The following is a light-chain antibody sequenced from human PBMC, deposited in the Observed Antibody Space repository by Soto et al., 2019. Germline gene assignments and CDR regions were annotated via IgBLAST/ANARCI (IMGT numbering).Light chain of an antibody. CDR1: SSNIGSNY. J-gene: IGLJ3*02. Sequence: QSVLTQPPSASGTPGQRVTISCSGSSSNIGSNYVYWYQQLPGTAPNLLIYRNNQRPSGVPDRFSGSKSGTSASLAISGLRSEDEADYYCAAWDDRLSGWVFGGGTKLTVL. V-gene: IGLV1-47*01. CDR3: AAWDDRLSGWV. CDR2: RNN.